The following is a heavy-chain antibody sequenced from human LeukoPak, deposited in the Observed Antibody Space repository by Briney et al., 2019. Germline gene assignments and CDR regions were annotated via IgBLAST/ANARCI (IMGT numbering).Heavy chain of an antibody. Sequence: GGSLRLSCAASGFTFTTYWLSWVRQAPGKGLEWVAKISPDGSEKYYVDSVKGRFTISRDNAKNSLDLQMSSLRADDTAVYYCARGGSSRFDQWGQGTLVTVSS. CDR2: ISPDGSEK. CDR1: GFTFTTYW. CDR3: ARGGSSRFDQ. J-gene: IGHJ4*02. V-gene: IGHV3-7*04. D-gene: IGHD6-13*01.